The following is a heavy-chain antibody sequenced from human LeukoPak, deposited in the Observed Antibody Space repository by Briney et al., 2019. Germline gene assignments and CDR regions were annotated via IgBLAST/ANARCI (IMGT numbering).Heavy chain of an antibody. CDR1: GGSISSNY. CDR2: IYSSGNT. CDR3: ARVWLSSGSYWYFDF. Sequence: PSETLSLTCTGSGGSISSNYWSWIRQPAGKGLEYIGRIYSSGNTNYNPSLMSRVTMSVDTSKNQFSLLLHSVTAADTAVYYCARVWLSSGSYWYFDFWGRGTLVIVSS. J-gene: IGHJ2*01. V-gene: IGHV4-4*07. D-gene: IGHD3-22*01.